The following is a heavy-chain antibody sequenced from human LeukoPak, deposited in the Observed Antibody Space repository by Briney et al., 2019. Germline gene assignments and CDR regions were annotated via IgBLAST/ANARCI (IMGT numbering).Heavy chain of an antibody. D-gene: IGHD4-17*01. V-gene: IGHV4-61*02. CDR2: IYTSGST. CDR1: GGSISSGSYY. Sequence: PSETLSLTCTVSGGSISSGSYYWSWIRQPAGKGPEWIGRIYTSGSTNYNPSLKSRVTISVDTSKNQFSLKLSSVTAADTAVYYCARVSTTTVTNRYYYYGMDVWGQGTTVTVSS. J-gene: IGHJ6*02. CDR3: ARVSTTTVTNRYYYYGMDV.